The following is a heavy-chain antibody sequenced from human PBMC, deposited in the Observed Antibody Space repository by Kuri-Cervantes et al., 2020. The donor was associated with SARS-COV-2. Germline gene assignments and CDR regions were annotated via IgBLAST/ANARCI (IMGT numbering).Heavy chain of an antibody. CDR1: GYSFTNFW. Sequence: KVSCKASGYSFTNFWIGWVRQMPGKGLEWMGIIYPGDSDTTYSPSFQGQVTISADKSISTAYLQWSSLKASDTAMYYCARSSTPSVVIATSPLDYWGQGTLVTVSS. J-gene: IGHJ4*02. V-gene: IGHV5-51*01. D-gene: IGHD2-21*01. CDR2: IYPGDSDT. CDR3: ARSSTPSVVIATSPLDY.